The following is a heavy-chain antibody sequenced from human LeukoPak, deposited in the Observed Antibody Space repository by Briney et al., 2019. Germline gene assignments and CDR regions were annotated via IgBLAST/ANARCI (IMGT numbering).Heavy chain of an antibody. Sequence: PGGSLRLSCAVSGFPFSIYEMNWVRQAPGKGLEWVSSIGSSGTTIYYADSVKGRFSISRDNAKSSLYLQMNSLRVGDTAVYYCALLAVASDFDYWGQGALVTVSS. CDR1: GFPFSIYE. CDR3: ALLAVASDFDY. CDR2: IGSSGTTI. D-gene: IGHD6-19*01. J-gene: IGHJ4*02. V-gene: IGHV3-48*03.